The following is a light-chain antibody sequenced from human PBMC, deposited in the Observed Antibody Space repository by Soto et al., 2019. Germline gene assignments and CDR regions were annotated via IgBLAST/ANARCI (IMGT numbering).Light chain of an antibody. J-gene: IGKJ1*01. CDR2: GAS. CDR1: QSVSSSY. CDR3: QQYGNSPWT. Sequence: EIVLTQSPGTLSLSAGERATLSCRASQSVSSSYLAWYHQKPGQAPRLLIYGASSKATGIPDRFSGSVSGTDFTLTISRLEPEDFALYYCQQYGNSPWTFGQGTKVEIK. V-gene: IGKV3-20*01.